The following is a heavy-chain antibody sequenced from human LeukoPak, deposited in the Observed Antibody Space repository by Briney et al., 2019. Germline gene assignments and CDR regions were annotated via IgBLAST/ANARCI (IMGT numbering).Heavy chain of an antibody. V-gene: IGHV1-2*02. D-gene: IGHD1-7*01. Sequence: ASVKVSCKASGYTFTGYYMHWVRQAPGQGLQWMGWINPNSGDTHFPQKFQGRVTMTTDTSITTAYMELSRLRSDDTAVYYCARDMYNWNYLDWFDPWGQGTLVTVSS. CDR3: ARDMYNWNYLDWFDP. CDR2: INPNSGDT. J-gene: IGHJ5*02. CDR1: GYTFTGYY.